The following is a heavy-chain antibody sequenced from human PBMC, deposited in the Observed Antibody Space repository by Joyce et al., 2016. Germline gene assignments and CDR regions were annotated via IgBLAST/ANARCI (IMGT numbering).Heavy chain of an antibody. D-gene: IGHD7-27*01. J-gene: IGHJ5*02. CDR1: GGSFSGYY. V-gene: IGHV4-34*01. CDR2: INHSGST. Sequence: QVQLQQWGAGLLKPSETLSLTCAVHGGSFSGYYWSWIRQPPGKGQEWIGEINHSGSTNYNPSLKSRVTISVDTAKNQFSLKLSSVTAADTAVYYCARGPRSNWGLVWFDPWGQGTLVTVSS. CDR3: ARGPRSNWGLVWFDP.